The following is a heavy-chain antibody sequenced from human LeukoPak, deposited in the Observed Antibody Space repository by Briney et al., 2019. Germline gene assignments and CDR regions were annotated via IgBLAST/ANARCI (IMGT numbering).Heavy chain of an antibody. Sequence: RASVKVSCKASGYTFTGYFMHWVRQAPGQGLEWVGWINPRSGGTRYAQKFQGGVTMTSDTSISTAYMELSSLRSDDTAVYYCARGGYGDPGGYYYYYMDVWGKGTTVTISS. J-gene: IGHJ6*03. CDR2: INPRSGGT. D-gene: IGHD4-17*01. V-gene: IGHV1-2*02. CDR3: ARGGYGDPGGYYYYYMDV. CDR1: GYTFTGYF.